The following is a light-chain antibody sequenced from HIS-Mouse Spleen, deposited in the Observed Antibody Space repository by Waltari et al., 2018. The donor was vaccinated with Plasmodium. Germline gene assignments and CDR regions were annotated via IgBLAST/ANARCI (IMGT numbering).Light chain of an antibody. CDR3: YSTDSSGNHRV. Sequence: SYELTQPPSVSVSPGQTARITCPGAALPKKYPYWYQQKSGQAPVLVSYEDSKRPSGIPERFSGSSSGTMATLTISGAQVEDEADYYCYSTDSSGNHRVFGGGTKLTVL. CDR1: ALPKKY. CDR2: EDS. J-gene: IGLJ3*02. V-gene: IGLV3-10*01.